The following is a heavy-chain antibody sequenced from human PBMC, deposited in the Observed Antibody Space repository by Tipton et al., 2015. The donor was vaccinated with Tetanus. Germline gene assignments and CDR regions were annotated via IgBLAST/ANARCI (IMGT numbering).Heavy chain of an antibody. CDR2: INTDNGNT. Sequence: QVQLVQSGAEVMKPGASVKVSCKASGYTFLNYGITRVRQAPGQGLEWMGWINTDNGNTNYAQKIQGRVTVTTNTSTTTAYMELSHLKSEDTAVYYCPATLFRSAAGKAYWGQGTLLNVSS. CDR3: PATLFRSAAGKAY. CDR1: GYTFLNYG. J-gene: IGHJ4*02. D-gene: IGHD6-13*01. V-gene: IGHV1-18*01.